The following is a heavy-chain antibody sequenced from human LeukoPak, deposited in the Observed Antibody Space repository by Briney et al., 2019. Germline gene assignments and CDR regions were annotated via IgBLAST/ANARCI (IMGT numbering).Heavy chain of an antibody. CDR3: ATSLGGYGSSWSLYYFDY. V-gene: IGHV5-51*01. CDR1: GYSFTNHW. D-gene: IGHD6-13*01. CDR2: IYPDDSDT. Sequence: GESLKISCEGSGYSFTNHWIVWVRQMPGKGLEWMGIIYPDDSDTRYSPSFQGQVTISADKSISTAYLQWSSLKASDTAMYYCATSLGGYGSSWSLYYFDYWGQGTLVTVSS. J-gene: IGHJ4*02.